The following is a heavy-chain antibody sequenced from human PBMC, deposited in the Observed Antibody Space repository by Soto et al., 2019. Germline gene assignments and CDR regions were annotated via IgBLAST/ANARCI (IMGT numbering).Heavy chain of an antibody. CDR3: ARDWCTNGVCRLDY. J-gene: IGHJ4*02. V-gene: IGHV4-31*03. Sequence: QVQLQESGPGLVKPSQTLSLTCTVSGGSISSGGYYWSWIRQHPGKGLEWIGYIYYSGSTYYNPSLKSRVTISVDTSKNQFSLKLSSGTAADTAVYYCARDWCTNGVCRLDYWGQGTLVTVSS. D-gene: IGHD2-8*01. CDR2: IYYSGST. CDR1: GGSISSGGYY.